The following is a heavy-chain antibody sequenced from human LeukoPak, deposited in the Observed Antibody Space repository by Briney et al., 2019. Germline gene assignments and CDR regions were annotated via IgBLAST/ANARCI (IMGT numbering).Heavy chain of an antibody. D-gene: IGHD6-19*01. V-gene: IGHV3-20*04. CDR3: ARGGSTGWYSFDY. CDR2: INWNGGST. J-gene: IGHJ4*02. Sequence: GGSLRLSCVASGFRFDDYGMSWVRQAPGKGLEWVSGINWNGGSTGSDSVKGRFTISRDNAKNSLYLRMNSLRAEDTALYYCARGGSTGWYSFDYWGQGTLVTVSS. CDR1: GFRFDDYG.